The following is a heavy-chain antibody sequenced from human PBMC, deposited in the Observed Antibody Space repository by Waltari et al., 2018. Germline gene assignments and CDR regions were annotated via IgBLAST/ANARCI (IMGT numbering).Heavy chain of an antibody. CDR2: IYHSGGT. J-gene: IGHJ5*02. D-gene: IGHD3-9*01. Sequence: QVQLQESGPGLVKPSETLSLTCAVSGYSISSGYYWGWIRQPPGKGLEWIGRIYHSGGTYYNPSLKSRVTISVDTSKNQFSLKLSSVTAADTAVYYCARDRGYDTPRGWFDPWGQGTLVTVSS. CDR1: GYSISSGYY. V-gene: IGHV4-38-2*02. CDR3: ARDRGYDTPRGWFDP.